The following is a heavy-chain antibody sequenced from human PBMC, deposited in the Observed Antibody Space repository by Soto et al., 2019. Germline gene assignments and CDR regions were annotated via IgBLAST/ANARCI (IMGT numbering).Heavy chain of an antibody. CDR3: ASWSNWNQLYYDGLDV. D-gene: IGHD1-20*01. J-gene: IGHJ6*02. Sequence: QVQLLQSGAEVKKPGSSVKVSCKVSGGAFNNYALNWVRHGPGQGLEWLGGIIPLHNTSNYSLKFLGRVTLTADISSTTVYMELNRLTSDDTATYYCASWSNWNQLYYDGLDVWGQGTTVTVSS. CDR2: IIPLHNTS. CDR1: GGAFNNYA. V-gene: IGHV1-69*06.